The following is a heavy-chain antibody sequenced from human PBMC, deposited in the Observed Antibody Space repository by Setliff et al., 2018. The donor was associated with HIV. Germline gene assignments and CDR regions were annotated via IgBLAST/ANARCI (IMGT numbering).Heavy chain of an antibody. CDR1: GGSMSSYY. CDR3: ARNRVPSSL. V-gene: IGHV4-59*01. Sequence: LSLTCTVSGGSMSSYYWSWIRQPPGKGLEWIGSIYYTGSTDYNPSLMSRVTISLDTPKNQFSLKLNSVIAADTAVYYCARNRVPSSLWGQGTLVTVSS. J-gene: IGHJ4*02. D-gene: IGHD3-10*01. CDR2: IYYTGST.